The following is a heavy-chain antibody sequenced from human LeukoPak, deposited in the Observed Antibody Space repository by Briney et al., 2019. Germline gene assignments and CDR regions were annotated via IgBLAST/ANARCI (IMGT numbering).Heavy chain of an antibody. CDR3: AKCPSIDEWELLQAFDI. CDR1: EFSFSSHA. J-gene: IGHJ3*02. D-gene: IGHD1-26*01. Sequence: GGSLRLSCAVSEFSFSSHAMNWVRQAPGKGLEWVSSISGSGHTTYYADSVKGRFTISRDNSKNTLYLQMNSLRAEDTAVYYCAKCPSIDEWELLQAFDIWGQGTMVTVSS. V-gene: IGHV3-23*01. CDR2: ISGSGHTT.